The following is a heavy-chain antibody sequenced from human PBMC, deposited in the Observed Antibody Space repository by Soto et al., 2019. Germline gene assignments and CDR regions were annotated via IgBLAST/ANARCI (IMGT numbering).Heavy chain of an antibody. D-gene: IGHD3-3*02. CDR3: AADSNIDYFDY. J-gene: IGHJ4*02. CDR2: IVVGSGNT. CDR1: GFTFTSSA. V-gene: IGHV1-58*01. Sequence: SVKLSCKASGFTFTSSAVQLVRQARGQRLEWIGWIVVGSGNTNYAQKFQERVTITRDMSTSTAYMELSSLRSEDTAVYYCAADSNIDYFDYWGQGTLVTVSS.